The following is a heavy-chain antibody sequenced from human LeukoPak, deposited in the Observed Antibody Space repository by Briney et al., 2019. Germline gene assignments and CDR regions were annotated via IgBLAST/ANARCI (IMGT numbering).Heavy chain of an antibody. CDR3: ARGGVVVTTVPIS. CDR1: GFTVSSYY. CDR2: IYSGGTT. J-gene: IGHJ5*02. D-gene: IGHD4-11*01. V-gene: IGHV3-53*01. Sequence: GGSLRLSCAASGFTVSSYYMSWVRQAPGKGLEWVSVIYSGGTTHYADSVRGRFTISRDNSKNTLYLQMNSLRAEDTAVYYCARGGVVVTTVPISWGQGTLVTVSS.